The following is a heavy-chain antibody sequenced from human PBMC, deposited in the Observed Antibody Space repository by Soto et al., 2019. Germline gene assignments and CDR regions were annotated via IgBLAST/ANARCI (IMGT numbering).Heavy chain of an antibody. CDR3: ARARSLHPSYPSYGMDG. CDR2: RYYSGST. V-gene: IGHV4-61*03. CDR1: NGSGSSGNYL. J-gene: IGHJ6*01. D-gene: IGHD2-15*01. Sequence: QLKLQESGPGLVKPSETLSLTCTVSNGSGSSGNYLWIWIRRPPGKGLEWLGNRYYSGSTNNRLSLESRATLSVDTSRNHFSLNLRYVTAADPAVFCCARARSLHPSYPSYGMDGWCQGITVTVSS.